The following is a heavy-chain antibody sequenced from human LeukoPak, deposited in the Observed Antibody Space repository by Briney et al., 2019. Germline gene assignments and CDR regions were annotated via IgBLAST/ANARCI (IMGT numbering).Heavy chain of an antibody. V-gene: IGHV3-30*02. D-gene: IGHD4-17*01. CDR2: IWYDGSDE. CDR1: KFIFSNYG. CDR3: TTFEDDYGDYASTFD. J-gene: IGHJ4*02. Sequence: GGSLRLSCAASKFIFSNYGMHWVRQAPGKGLEWVAFIWYDGSDEYYADSVKGRFTISRDNSKNTLYLQMNSLKTEDTAVYYCTTFEDDYGDYASTFDWGQGTLVTVSS.